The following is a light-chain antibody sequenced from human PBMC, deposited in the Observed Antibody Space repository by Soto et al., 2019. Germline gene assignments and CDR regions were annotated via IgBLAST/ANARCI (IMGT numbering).Light chain of an antibody. CDR3: QVWDSSSNHWV. V-gene: IGLV3-21*02. CDR1: NIGSKT. CDR2: DDS. J-gene: IGLJ3*02. Sequence: SYELTQPPSVSVAPGQTARITCGGNNIGSKTVHWYQQKPGQAPVLVVYDDSARPSGIPERFSGSNSGNTATLTLSRVEAGDEADYYCQVWDSSSNHWVFGGGTQLTVL.